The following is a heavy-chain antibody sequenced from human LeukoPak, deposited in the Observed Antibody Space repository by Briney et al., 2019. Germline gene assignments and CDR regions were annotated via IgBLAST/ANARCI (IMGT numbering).Heavy chain of an antibody. J-gene: IGHJ4*02. Sequence: PGGSLRLSCAASGFTSTSYEMNWVRQAPGKGLEWVSYTSSSGSTIYYADSVKGRFTISRDNAKNSLNLQMNSLRAEDTAVYYCARDGATVTKGRGNYFDCWGQGTLVTVSS. D-gene: IGHD4-17*01. CDR2: TSSSGSTI. CDR1: GFTSTSYE. V-gene: IGHV3-48*03. CDR3: ARDGATVTKGRGNYFDC.